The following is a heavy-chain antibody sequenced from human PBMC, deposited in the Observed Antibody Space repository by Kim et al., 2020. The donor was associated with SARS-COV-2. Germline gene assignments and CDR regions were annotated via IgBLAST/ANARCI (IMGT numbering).Heavy chain of an antibody. Sequence: SGPTLVKPTQTLTLTCTFSGFSLSTSGVGVGWICQPPGKALEWLALIYWDDDKRYSPSLKSRLTITKDTSKNQVVLTMTNMDPVDTATYYCAHSGSREMATPLGYFDYWGQGTLVTVSS. V-gene: IGHV2-5*02. D-gene: IGHD5-12*01. J-gene: IGHJ4*02. CDR3: AHSGSREMATPLGYFDY. CDR1: GFSLSTSGVG. CDR2: IYWDDDK.